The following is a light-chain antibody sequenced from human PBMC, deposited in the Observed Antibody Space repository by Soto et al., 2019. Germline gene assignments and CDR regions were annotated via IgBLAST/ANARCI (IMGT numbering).Light chain of an antibody. J-gene: IGLJ1*01. Sequence: QSALTQPASVSGSPGQSITISCTGTSSDVGGYSYISWYQHNPGRAPKLMIYDVGNRPSGVSDRFSGSKSGNTASLTISRLQAEDEADYYCSSYTTSSTYVFGSETKVTVL. CDR2: DVG. CDR3: SSYTTSSTYV. CDR1: SSDVGGYSY. V-gene: IGLV2-14*03.